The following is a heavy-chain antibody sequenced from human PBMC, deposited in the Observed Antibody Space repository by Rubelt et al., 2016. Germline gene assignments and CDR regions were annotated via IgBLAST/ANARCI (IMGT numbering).Heavy chain of an antibody. J-gene: IGHJ3*01. CDR1: GFTFSNAW. CDR3: TTVYGDYAAYASDV. D-gene: IGHD4-17*01. CDR2: IQSKTDGGTI. V-gene: IGHV3-15*07. Sequence: EVQLVESGGGLVKPGGSLRLSCAASGFTFSNAWMNWVRQAPGKGLEWVGRIQSKTDGGTIDYAAPVKGRFTISRDDSKNTLYRTMNSLKTGETAMYYCTTVYGDYAAYASDVWGQGTMVTVAS.